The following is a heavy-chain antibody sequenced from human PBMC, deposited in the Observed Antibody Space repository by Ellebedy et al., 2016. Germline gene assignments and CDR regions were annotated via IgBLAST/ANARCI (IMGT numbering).Heavy chain of an antibody. CDR2: IYYSGST. J-gene: IGHJ1*01. D-gene: IGHD6-6*01. V-gene: IGHV4-59*01. CDR1: GGSISSYY. CDR3: AGDSSSPAAEYFQH. Sequence: SETLSLTCTVSGGSISSYYWSWIRQPPGKGLEWIGYIYYSGSTNYNPSLKSRVTISVDTSKNQFSLKLSSVTAADTAVYYCAGDSSSPAAEYFQHWGQGTLVTVSS.